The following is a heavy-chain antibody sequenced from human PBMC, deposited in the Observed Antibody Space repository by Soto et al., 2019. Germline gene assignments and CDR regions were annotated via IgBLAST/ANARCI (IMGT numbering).Heavy chain of an antibody. V-gene: IGHV4-34*01. D-gene: IGHD2-2*02. CDR2: INHSGST. CDR3: ARVSDIVVVPAAIPGSTDNGYYFDY. CDR1: GGSFSGYY. Sequence: SETLSLTCAVYGGSFSGYYWSWIRQPPGKGLEWIGEINHSGSTNYNPSLKSRVTISVDTSKNQFSLKLSSVTAADTAVYYCARVSDIVVVPAAIPGSTDNGYYFDYWGQGTLVT. J-gene: IGHJ4*02.